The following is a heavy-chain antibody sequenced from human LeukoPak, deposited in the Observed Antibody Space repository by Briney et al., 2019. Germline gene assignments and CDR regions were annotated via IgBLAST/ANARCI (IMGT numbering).Heavy chain of an antibody. J-gene: IGHJ2*01. D-gene: IGHD1-26*01. CDR1: GFTVSSNY. V-gene: IGHV3-66*01. CDR3: ARVASGELGPDWYFDL. Sequence: GGSLRLSCAASGFTVSSNYMSWVRQAPGKGLEWVSVIYSGGSTYYADSVKGRFTISRDNSKNTLYLQMNSLRAEDTAVYYCARVASGELGPDWYFDLWGRGTLVTVSS. CDR2: IYSGGST.